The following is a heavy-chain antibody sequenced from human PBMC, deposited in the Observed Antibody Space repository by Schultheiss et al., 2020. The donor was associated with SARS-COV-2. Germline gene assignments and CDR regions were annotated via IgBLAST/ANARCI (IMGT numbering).Heavy chain of an antibody. Sequence: GGSLRLSCAASGFTFSSYGMHWVRQAPGKGLEWVAVISYDGSNKYYADSVKGRFTISRDNSKNTLYLQMHSLRVEDTAVYYCARGYCSGGRCYGAGYDYWGQGTLVTVSS. CDR1: GFTFSSYG. CDR3: ARGYCSGGRCYGAGYDY. V-gene: IGHV3-30*12. CDR2: ISYDGSNK. J-gene: IGHJ4*02. D-gene: IGHD2-15*01.